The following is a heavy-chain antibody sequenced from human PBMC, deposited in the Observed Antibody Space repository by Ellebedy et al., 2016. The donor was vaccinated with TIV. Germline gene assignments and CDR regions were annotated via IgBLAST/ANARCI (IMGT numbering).Heavy chain of an antibody. CDR2: LYYSGRT. CDR3: ARGRHSYGYEWLDT. V-gene: IGHV4-59*11. J-gene: IGHJ5*02. D-gene: IGHD5-18*01. CDR1: GGSISYHY. Sequence: SETLSLXXTVSGGSISYHYWNWLRQPPGKGLEWIGYLYYSGRTNYNPSLKSRVTISIDRSRNKFSLELTSVTAADTAVYYCARGRHSYGYEWLDTWGQGTLASVSS.